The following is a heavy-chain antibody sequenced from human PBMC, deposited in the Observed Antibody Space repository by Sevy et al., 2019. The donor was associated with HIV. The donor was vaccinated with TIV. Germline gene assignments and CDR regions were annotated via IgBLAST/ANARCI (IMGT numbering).Heavy chain of an antibody. D-gene: IGHD6-6*01. Sequence: SETLSLTCTVSGGSISSYYWSWIRQPAGKGLEWIGRIYTSGSTNYNPSLKSRVTMSVDTSKNQFSLKRSSVTAADTAVYYCARARDSSSSRYNWFDPWGQGTLVTVSS. J-gene: IGHJ5*02. CDR3: ARARDSSSSRYNWFDP. CDR1: GGSISSYY. V-gene: IGHV4-4*07. CDR2: IYTSGST.